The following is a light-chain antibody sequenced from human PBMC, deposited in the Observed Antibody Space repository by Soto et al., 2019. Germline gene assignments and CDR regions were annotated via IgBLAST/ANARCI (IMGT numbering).Light chain of an antibody. Sequence: DIRMTQSPSTLSASVGDRVTITCRASQTISSWLAWYQQKPGKAPKLLIYKASTLETGVPSRFSGSGSGTEFTLTISSLQPDDFATYYCQQCNSYSATFGQGTKLEIK. CDR3: QQCNSYSAT. J-gene: IGKJ2*01. CDR2: KAS. CDR1: QTISSW. V-gene: IGKV1-5*03.